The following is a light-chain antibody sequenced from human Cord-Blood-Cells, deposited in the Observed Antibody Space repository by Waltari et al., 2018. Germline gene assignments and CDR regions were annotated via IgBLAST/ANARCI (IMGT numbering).Light chain of an antibody. Sequence: QSALTQPPSASGSPGQSVTISCTGTSSDVGGYNYVSWYQQHPGKAPKRMIYEVSKRPSGCPDRFSGSKSGNTASLTVSGLQAEDEADYYCSSYAGSNNYVFGTGTKVTVL. CDR2: EVS. CDR3: SSYAGSNNYV. CDR1: SSDVGGYNY. J-gene: IGLJ1*01. V-gene: IGLV2-8*01.